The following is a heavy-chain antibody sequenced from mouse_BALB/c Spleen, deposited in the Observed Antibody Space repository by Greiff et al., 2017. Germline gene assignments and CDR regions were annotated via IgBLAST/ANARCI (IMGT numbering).Heavy chain of an antibody. Sequence: QVQLKESGPGLVAPSQSLSITCTVSGFSLTSYGVHWVRQPPGKGLEWLGVIWAGGSTNYNSALMSRLSISKDNSKSQVFLKMNSLQTDDTAMYYCARDLLPSWFAYWGQGTLVTVSA. V-gene: IGHV2-9*02. CDR1: GFSLTSYG. D-gene: IGHD6-1*01. CDR3: ARDLLPSWFAY. CDR2: IWAGGST. J-gene: IGHJ3*01.